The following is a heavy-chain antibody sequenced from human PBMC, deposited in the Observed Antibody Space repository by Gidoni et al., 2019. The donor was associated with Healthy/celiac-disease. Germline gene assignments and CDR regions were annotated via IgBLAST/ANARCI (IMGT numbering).Heavy chain of an antibody. CDR3: AKDLAPEETVTSGPFDY. J-gene: IGHJ4*02. V-gene: IGHV3-9*01. Sequence: EVQLVESGGGLVQPGRSLRLSCAASGFTFDDYAMHWVRQAPGKGLEWVSGISWNSGSIGYADSVKGRFTISRDNAKNSLYLQMNSLRAEDTALYYCAKDLAPEETVTSGPFDYWGQGTLVTVSS. CDR2: ISWNSGSI. CDR1: GFTFDDYA. D-gene: IGHD4-17*01.